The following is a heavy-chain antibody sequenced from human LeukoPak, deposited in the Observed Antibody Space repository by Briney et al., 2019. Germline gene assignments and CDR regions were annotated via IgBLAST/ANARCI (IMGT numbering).Heavy chain of an antibody. CDR1: GYTFTSYA. CDR3: ARDRADRIAVAGSEYYYYGMDV. D-gene: IGHD6-19*01. Sequence: ASVKVSCKASGYTFTSYAMHWVRQAPGQRLEWMGWINAGNGNTKYSQKFQGRVTTTRDTSASTAYMELSSLRSEDTAVYYCARDRADRIAVAGSEYYYYGMDVWGQGTTVTVSS. V-gene: IGHV1-3*01. CDR2: INAGNGNT. J-gene: IGHJ6*02.